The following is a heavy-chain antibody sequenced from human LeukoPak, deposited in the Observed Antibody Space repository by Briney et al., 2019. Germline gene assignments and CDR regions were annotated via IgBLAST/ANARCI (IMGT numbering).Heavy chain of an antibody. D-gene: IGHD4-17*01. V-gene: IGHV3-23*03. CDR2: IYIDGHGGNT. J-gene: IGHJ4*02. CDR3: ARGFSEDYGDYFDY. Sequence: GGSLRLSCAASGFTFSSYAMSWVRQAPGKGLEWVSVIYIDGHGGNTYYADSVKGRFTISRDNSKNTLYLQMNSLRADDTAVYYCARGFSEDYGDYFDYWGQGTLVTVSS. CDR1: GFTFSSYA.